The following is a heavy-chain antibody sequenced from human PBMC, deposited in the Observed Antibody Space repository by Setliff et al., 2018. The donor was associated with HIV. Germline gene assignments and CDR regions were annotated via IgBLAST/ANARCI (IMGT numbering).Heavy chain of an antibody. D-gene: IGHD7-27*01. Sequence: GESLRLSCTASGFTFGDYAMSWVRQAPGKGLGWVSYISMSSHTSVIYTDSVKGRFTITRDNARNSFYLQMNSLRVDDTAVYFCARDKWGSGFDFWGHGTLVTVSS. J-gene: IGHJ4*01. V-gene: IGHV3-11*06. CDR1: GFTFGDYA. CDR2: ISMSSHTSV. CDR3: ARDKWGSGFDF.